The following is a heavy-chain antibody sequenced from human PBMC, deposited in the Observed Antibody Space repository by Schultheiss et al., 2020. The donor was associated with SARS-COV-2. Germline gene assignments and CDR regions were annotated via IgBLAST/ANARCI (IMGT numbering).Heavy chain of an antibody. CDR2: VHYSGNT. D-gene: IGHD6-19*01. CDR3: AGGVRWLAFGY. V-gene: IGHV4-59*01. Sequence: SETLSLTCTVSGGSISSYYWSWIRQSPGKGLEWIGYVHYSGNTNYNPSLKSQVTTSVETSKNQFSQKLRSVTAADTALYYLAGGVRWLAFGYWGQGTLVTISS. J-gene: IGHJ4*02. CDR1: GGSISSYY.